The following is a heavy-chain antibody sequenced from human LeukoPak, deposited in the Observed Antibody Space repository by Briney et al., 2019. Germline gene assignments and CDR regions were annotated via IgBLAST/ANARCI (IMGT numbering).Heavy chain of an antibody. CDR3: ARPLAVAGDFAS. D-gene: IGHD6-19*01. V-gene: IGHV3-11*01. Sequence: GGSLRLSCVASGFTFSDYHMSWIRQAPGKGLESISYIGDSDSPIYYAHSVEGRFTISRDNANNSLYLQMNSLRADDTAVYYCARPLAVAGDFASSGQGTLVTVPA. J-gene: IGHJ4*02. CDR1: GFTFSDYH. CDR2: IGDSDSPI.